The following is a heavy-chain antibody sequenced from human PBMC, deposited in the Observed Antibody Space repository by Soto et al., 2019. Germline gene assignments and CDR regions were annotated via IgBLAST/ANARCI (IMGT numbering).Heavy chain of an antibody. J-gene: IGHJ4*02. CDR1: GFSLSTSGVG. D-gene: IGHD3-9*01. Sequence: QITLKESGPPLVRPTQTLTLTCAFSGFSLSTSGVGVGWIRQPPGKALEWLAVIYWDDSKHYSPSLRSRLTITQDTSKNQVVLTMTNMDPMDTGTYYCAHKGPEDWPLDYWGKGTLVTASS. CDR2: IYWDDSK. V-gene: IGHV2-5*02. CDR3: AHKGPEDWPLDY.